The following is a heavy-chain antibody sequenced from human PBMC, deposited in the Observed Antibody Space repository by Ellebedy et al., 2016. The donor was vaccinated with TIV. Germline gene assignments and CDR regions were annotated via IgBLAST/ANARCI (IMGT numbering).Heavy chain of an antibody. D-gene: IGHD4-17*01. CDR2: ISSSSNTI. V-gene: IGHV3-48*04. J-gene: IGHJ1*01. CDR1: GFTFSSYS. Sequence: PGGSLRLSCAASGFTFSSYSMNWVRQAPGKGLERVSYISSSSNTIYYADSVKGRFTISRDNAKNSLYLQMNSLRAEDTAIYYCARRNDYGVWDHWGQGTLVTVSS. CDR3: ARRNDYGVWDH.